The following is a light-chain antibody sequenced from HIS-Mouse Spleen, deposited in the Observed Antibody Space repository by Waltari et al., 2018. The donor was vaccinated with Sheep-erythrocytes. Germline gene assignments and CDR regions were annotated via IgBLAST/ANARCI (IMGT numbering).Light chain of an antibody. CDR3: QQRSNWYT. Sequence: EIVLTQSPATLSLSPGERGTLSCRASQSVSSYLAWYQQKPGQAPRLLIYDASNRVTGIPARFSGSGSGTDFTLTISSLEPEDFAVYYCQQRSNWYTFGQGTKLEIK. V-gene: IGKV3-11*01. CDR2: DAS. J-gene: IGKJ2*01. CDR1: QSVSSY.